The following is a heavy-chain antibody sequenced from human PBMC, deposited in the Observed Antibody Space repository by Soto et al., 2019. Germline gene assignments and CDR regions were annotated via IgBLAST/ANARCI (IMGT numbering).Heavy chain of an antibody. D-gene: IGHD3-22*01. CDR1: GFTFSSYG. CDR3: AKDVEYYDSSGSYLYYYYCGMDV. V-gene: IGHV3-30*18. CDR2: ISYDGSNK. Sequence: QVQLVESGGGVVQPGRSLRLSCAASGFTFSSYGMHWVRQAPGKGLEWVAVISYDGSNKYYADSVKGRFTISRDNSKNTXXLXMXXLGDEDTAVDYCAKDVEYYDSSGSYLYYYYCGMDVWGQGTTVTVSS. J-gene: IGHJ6*02.